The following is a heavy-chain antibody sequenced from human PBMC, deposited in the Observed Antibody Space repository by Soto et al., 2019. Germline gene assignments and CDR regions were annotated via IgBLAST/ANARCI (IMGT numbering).Heavy chain of an antibody. D-gene: IGHD2-2*02. CDR2: INPYTGGT. V-gene: IGHV1-2*02. CDR1: GYTFTGYY. J-gene: IGHJ6*02. Sequence: ASVKVSCKASGYTFTGYYVLWVRQAPGQGPECMGWINPYTGGTNYAQKFQGRVTMTRNTSISTAYMELSSLRSEDTAVYYCATLGYCSSTSRYRGYYYYGMDVWGQGTTVTVSS. CDR3: ATLGYCSSTSRYRGYYYYGMDV.